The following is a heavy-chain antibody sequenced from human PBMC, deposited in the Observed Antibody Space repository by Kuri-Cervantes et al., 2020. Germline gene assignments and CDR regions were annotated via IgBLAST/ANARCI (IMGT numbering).Heavy chain of an antibody. D-gene: IGHD6-19*01. V-gene: IGHV1-8*01. Sequence: ASVKVSCKASGYTFTRYGISWVRQATGQGLEWMGWMNPNSGNTGYAQKFQGRVTMTRNTSISTAYMELSSLRSEDTAVYYCARDSELAVAGTFGYWGQGTLVTVSS. J-gene: IGHJ4*02. CDR1: GYTFTRYG. CDR2: MNPNSGNT. CDR3: ARDSELAVAGTFGY.